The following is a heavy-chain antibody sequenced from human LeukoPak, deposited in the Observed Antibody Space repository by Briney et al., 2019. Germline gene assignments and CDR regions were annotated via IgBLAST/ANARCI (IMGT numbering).Heavy chain of an antibody. J-gene: IGHJ4*02. V-gene: IGHV4-34*01. CDR2: ISHSGIT. CDR3: TRQSGTVTPIDY. Sequence: SETLSLTCAVSSGSLSGYSWGWIRQPPGKGLEWVGEISHSGITNYNASLKSRVTISLKKSESQFSLTLSSVTAADTAVYYCTRQSGTVTPIDYWSQGTLVTVS. D-gene: IGHD4-17*01. CDR1: SGSLSGYS.